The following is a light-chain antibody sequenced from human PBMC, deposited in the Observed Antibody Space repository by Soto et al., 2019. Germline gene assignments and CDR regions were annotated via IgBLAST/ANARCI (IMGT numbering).Light chain of an antibody. V-gene: IGKV1D-12*01. CDR2: GAA. CDR3: LQDYTCSWT. J-gene: IGKJ1*01. CDR1: QTLSTR. Sequence: DTQMTQSPTSVSASVGYRVTITSRASQTLSTRLARYEQKKANAPTLLLYGAANFQTGVTPGFSGRGCGRDFTLPISSLQHPDFATDYCLQDYTCSWTFGQGTKVDI.